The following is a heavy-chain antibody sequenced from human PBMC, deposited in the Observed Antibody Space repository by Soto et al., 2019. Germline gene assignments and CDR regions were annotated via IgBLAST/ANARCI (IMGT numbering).Heavy chain of an antibody. CDR3: AKGIVVVPAAKTDAFDI. CDR2: ISGSGGST. CDR1: GFTFSSYA. V-gene: IGHV3-23*01. J-gene: IGHJ3*02. D-gene: IGHD2-2*01. Sequence: EVQLLESGGGLVQPGGSLRLSCAASGFTFSSYAMSWVRQAPGKGLEWVSAISGSGGSTYYADSVKGRFTISRDNSKNTLDLQMNSLRAEDTAVYYCAKGIVVVPAAKTDAFDIWGQGKMVTVSS.